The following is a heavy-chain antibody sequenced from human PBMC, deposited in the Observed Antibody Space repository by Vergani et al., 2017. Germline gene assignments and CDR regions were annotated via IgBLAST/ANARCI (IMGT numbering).Heavy chain of an antibody. CDR3: ARVILLWFGEFSPFGFDP. CDR1: GYSFTSYW. V-gene: IGHV5-51*01. J-gene: IGHJ5*02. CDR2: IYPGDSDT. D-gene: IGHD3-10*01. Sequence: EVQLVQSGAEVKKPGESLKISCKGSGYSFTSYWIGWVRQMPGKGLEWMGIIYPGDSDTRYSPSFQGQVTISADKSISTAYLQWSCLKASDTAMYYCARVILLWFGEFSPFGFDPWGQGTLVTVSS.